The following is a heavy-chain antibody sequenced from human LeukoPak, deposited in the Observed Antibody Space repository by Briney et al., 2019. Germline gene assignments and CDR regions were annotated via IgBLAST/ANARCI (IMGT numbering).Heavy chain of an antibody. V-gene: IGHV4-61*02. J-gene: IGHJ6*02. Sequence: ASETLSLTRTVSRGSISSGSYYWSWIRQPAGKGLEWIGRIYTSGSTNYNPSLKSRVTISVDTSKNQFSLKLSSVTAADTAVYYCARARSTSYRTHYYYGMDVWGQGTTVTVSS. CDR3: ARARSTSYRTHYYYGMDV. CDR2: IYTSGST. D-gene: IGHD2-2*01. CDR1: RGSISSGSYY.